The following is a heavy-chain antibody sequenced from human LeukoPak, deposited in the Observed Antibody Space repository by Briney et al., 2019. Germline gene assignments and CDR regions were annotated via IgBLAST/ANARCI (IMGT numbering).Heavy chain of an antibody. CDR2: ISSYNDNT. D-gene: IGHD2-2*01. J-gene: IGHJ5*02. V-gene: IGHV1-18*04. CDR3: ARIGCSSTSCYGNAVDP. CDR1: GYPFTGYY. Sequence: ASLNVSCKASGYPFTGYYLHWVRQAPGQGLEWMGWISSYNDNTLYAQNFLGRVTISTDTSKSTAYMELRSLRSDDTAVYYCARIGCSSTSCYGNAVDPWGQGTLVTVSS.